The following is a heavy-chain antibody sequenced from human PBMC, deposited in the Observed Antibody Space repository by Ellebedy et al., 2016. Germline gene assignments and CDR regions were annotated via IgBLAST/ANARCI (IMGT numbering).Heavy chain of an antibody. CDR3: ARDSEHGTYYDSSGYYFFDY. Sequence: GESLKISCAASGFTFSSSAMSWIRQAPGKGLEWVSRISGSGGDAKYADSVKGRFTVSRDNSKNTLYLEMNSLRAEDTAVYYCARDSEHGTYYDSSGYYFFDYWGQGTLVTVSS. J-gene: IGHJ4*02. CDR2: ISGSGGDA. V-gene: IGHV3-23*01. CDR1: GFTFSSSA. D-gene: IGHD3-22*01.